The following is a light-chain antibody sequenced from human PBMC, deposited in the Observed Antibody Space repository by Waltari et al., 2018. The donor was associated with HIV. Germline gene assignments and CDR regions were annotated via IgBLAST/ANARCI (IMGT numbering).Light chain of an antibody. Sequence: QSVLTQPPSASGTPGQRVTISCSGSSSNIGINYIYCYQQLPGTAPKLLICWNYQRPQGGRDRCSGAKSGTSASLAIGGLRSEDEADYYYAAWDDSLSVVVFGEGTKLTVL. V-gene: IGLV1-47*01. CDR3: AAWDDSLSVVV. J-gene: IGLJ3*02. CDR2: WNY. CDR1: SSNIGINY.